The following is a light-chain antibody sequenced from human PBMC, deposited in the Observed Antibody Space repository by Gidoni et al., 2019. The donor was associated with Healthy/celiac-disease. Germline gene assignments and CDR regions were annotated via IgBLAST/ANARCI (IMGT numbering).Light chain of an antibody. Sequence: EIVLTQSPATLSLSPGERATLSCRASQSVSSYLAWYQQKPGQAPRLLIYDASNRATGIPARFSVSGSGTDFTLTISSLEPEDFAVYYCQQRSNWPLTFGGGTQVEIK. J-gene: IGKJ4*01. CDR3: QQRSNWPLT. V-gene: IGKV3-11*01. CDR1: QSVSSY. CDR2: DAS.